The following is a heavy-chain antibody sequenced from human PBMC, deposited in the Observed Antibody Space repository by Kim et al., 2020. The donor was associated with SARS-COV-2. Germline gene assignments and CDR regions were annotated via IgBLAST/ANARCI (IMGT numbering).Heavy chain of an antibody. V-gene: IGHV1-8*01. D-gene: IGHD2-15*01. Sequence: ASVKVSCKASGYTFTSYDINWVRQATGQGLEWMGWMNPNSGNTGYAQKFQGRVTMTRNTSISTAYMELSSLRSEDTAVYYCARGLIKAAPGSRYGMDVWGQGTTVTVSS. CDR1: GYTFTSYD. CDR3: ARGLIKAAPGSRYGMDV. J-gene: IGHJ6*02. CDR2: MNPNSGNT.